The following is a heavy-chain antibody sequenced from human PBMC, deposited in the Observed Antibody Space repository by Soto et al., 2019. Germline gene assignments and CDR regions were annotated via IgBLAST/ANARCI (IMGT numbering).Heavy chain of an antibody. CDR2: IDHDGPT. J-gene: IGHJ4*02. V-gene: IGHV3-74*01. CDR1: GFIFSNYW. CDR3: VRDRHGDY. Sequence: EVQLVESGGGLVQPGGSLRLSCAGSGFIFSNYWMHWVRQAPGKGLEWVSRIDHDGPTDYADSVRGRFTISSDNAENTLYLQMNSLRPEDTAVYYCVRDRHGDYWGQGTLVTVSS.